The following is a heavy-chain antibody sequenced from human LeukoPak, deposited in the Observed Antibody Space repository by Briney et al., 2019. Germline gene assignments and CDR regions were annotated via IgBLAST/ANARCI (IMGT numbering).Heavy chain of an antibody. V-gene: IGHV4-34*01. CDR1: GGSFSGYY. CDR2: INHSGST. J-gene: IGHJ4*02. Sequence: PSETLSLTCAVYGGSFSGYYWSWIRQPPGKGLEWIGEINHSGSTNYNPSLKSRVTISVDTSKNQFSLKLSSVTAADTAVYYCARLAYLTDYWGQGTLVTVSS. CDR3: ARLAYLTDY.